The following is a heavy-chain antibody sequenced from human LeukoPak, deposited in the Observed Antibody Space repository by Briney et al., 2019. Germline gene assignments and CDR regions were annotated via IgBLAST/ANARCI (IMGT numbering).Heavy chain of an antibody. D-gene: IGHD5-18*01. CDR3: ASRIDYSYGIDY. V-gene: IGHV4-4*02. J-gene: IGHJ4*02. CDR2: IYHSGST. Sequence: SGTLSLTCAVSGGYISSNNWWSWVRQPPGKGLEWIGEIYHSGSTNYNPSLKSRVTISVDKSKNQFSLKLGSVTAADTAVYYCASRIDYSYGIDYWGQGTLVTVSS. CDR1: GGYISSNNW.